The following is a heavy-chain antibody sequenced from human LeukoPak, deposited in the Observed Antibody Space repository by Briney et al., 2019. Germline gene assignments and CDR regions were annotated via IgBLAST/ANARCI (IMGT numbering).Heavy chain of an antibody. Sequence: QPGGSLRFSCAASGFTFSNYYMHWVRQVPGKGLEWVASISQDGSSKYYADSVRGRFTISRDNSKNTLYLQMISLRGEDTAVYYCAKDVPGSWAPDYWGQGTLVTVSS. CDR1: GFTFSNYY. CDR3: AKDVPGSWAPDY. D-gene: IGHD1-14*01. V-gene: IGHV3-30-3*01. J-gene: IGHJ4*02. CDR2: ISQDGSSK.